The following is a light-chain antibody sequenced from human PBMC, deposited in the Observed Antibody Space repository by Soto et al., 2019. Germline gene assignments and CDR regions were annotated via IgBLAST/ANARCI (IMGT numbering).Light chain of an antibody. CDR2: DAS. CDR3: QQSETYPLT. CDR1: QTISTW. Sequence: DIRMTQSPSTLSSSFGDRVTITFLASQTISTWLAWYQHKPGKAPNLLIYDASTLMSGVPSRFSGSGSGTEFTLTISSLQPGDFATYYCQQSETYPLTFGQGTRLEIK. V-gene: IGKV1-5*01. J-gene: IGKJ5*01.